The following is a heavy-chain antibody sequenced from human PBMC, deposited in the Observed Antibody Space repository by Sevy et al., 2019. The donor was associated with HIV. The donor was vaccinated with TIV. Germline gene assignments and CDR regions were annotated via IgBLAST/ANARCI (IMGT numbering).Heavy chain of an antibody. CDR1: GGSMSSYY. Sequence: SETLSLTCSVSGGSMSSYYWSWIRQSPGKGLEWIGYIYYSGSTKYNPSLKSRVTVSLDMSRNQFSLTLSSVTAADTAVSYCARHLVVAASAFAIWGQGTMVTFSS. CDR3: ARHLVVAASAFAI. CDR2: IYYSGST. V-gene: IGHV4-59*08. J-gene: IGHJ3*02. D-gene: IGHD2-15*01.